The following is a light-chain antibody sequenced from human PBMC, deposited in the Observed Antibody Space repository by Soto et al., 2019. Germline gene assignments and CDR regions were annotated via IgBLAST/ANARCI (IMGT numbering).Light chain of an antibody. Sequence: EIVLTQSPGTLSLSPGERATLSCRASQSASSSSLAWYQQKPGQAPRLLIYDASIRATAIPNRFSGSGSGTDFTLTISRLEPEDSAVYYCQQYGSSPLTFGGGTKVEIK. CDR3: QQYGSSPLT. CDR2: DAS. CDR1: QSASSSS. J-gene: IGKJ4*01. V-gene: IGKV3-20*01.